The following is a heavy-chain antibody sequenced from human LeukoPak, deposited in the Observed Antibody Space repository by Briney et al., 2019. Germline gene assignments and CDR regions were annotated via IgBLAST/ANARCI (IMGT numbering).Heavy chain of an antibody. V-gene: IGHV4-59*08. CDR1: GGSISSYY. CDR2: IYYSGGT. CDR3: ASHYSGSYNPVDAFDI. D-gene: IGHD1-26*01. Sequence: SETLSLACTVSGGSISSYYWSWIRQPPGKGLEWVWYIYYSGGTNYNPSLKSRVTISVDTSKNQFSLKLSSVPAEDTAVYYCASHYSGSYNPVDAFDIWGQGTMVTVSS. J-gene: IGHJ3*02.